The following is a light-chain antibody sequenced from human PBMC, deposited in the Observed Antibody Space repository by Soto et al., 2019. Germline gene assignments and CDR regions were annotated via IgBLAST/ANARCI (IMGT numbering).Light chain of an antibody. Sequence: ELVLTQSPGTLSLSPGERATLSCRASQTVNNNYLAWYQQIPGQAPRLLISGASGRATGTPDRFSGSASGTDFTLTISRLEPEDFAVYYCQQRSNWPPITFGQGTRLEIK. CDR2: GAS. J-gene: IGKJ5*01. CDR1: QTVNNNY. CDR3: QQRSNWPPIT. V-gene: IGKV3D-20*02.